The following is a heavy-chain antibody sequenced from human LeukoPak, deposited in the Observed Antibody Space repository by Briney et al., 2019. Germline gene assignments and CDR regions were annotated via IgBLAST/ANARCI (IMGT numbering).Heavy chain of an antibody. D-gene: IGHD3-10*01. CDR3: ARDSRYGSGSYFYNWFDP. CDR2: IYHSGST. CDR1: GYSISSGYY. J-gene: IGHJ5*02. V-gene: IGHV4-38-2*02. Sequence: TSETLSLTCAVSGYSISSGYYWGWIRQPPGKGLEWIGSIYHSGSTYYNPSLKSRVTISVDTSKNQFSLKLSSVTAADTAVYYCARDSRYGSGSYFYNWFDPWGQGTLVTVSS.